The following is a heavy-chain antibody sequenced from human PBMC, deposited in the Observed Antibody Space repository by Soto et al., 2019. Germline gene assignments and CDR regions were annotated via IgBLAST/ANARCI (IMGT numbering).Heavy chain of an antibody. CDR2: ISYDGSDK. CDR1: GFPFTSYG. CDR3: VGGQYYFDY. J-gene: IGHJ4*02. D-gene: IGHD3-10*01. V-gene: IGHV3-30*03. Sequence: QVQLVESGGGVVQPGRSLRLSCAASGFPFTSYGMLWVREGPDKGLEWVAIISYDGSDKYYADSVKGRFTISRDNSKNTLHLQMNSLRPEDTALYYCVGGQYYFDYRGQGTLVIVSS.